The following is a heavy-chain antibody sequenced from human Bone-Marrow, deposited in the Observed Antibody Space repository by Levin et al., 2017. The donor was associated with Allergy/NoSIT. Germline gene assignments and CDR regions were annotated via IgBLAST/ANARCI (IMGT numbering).Heavy chain of an antibody. CDR3: AKAGGSSGWYGFDY. J-gene: IGHJ4*02. D-gene: IGHD6-13*01. V-gene: IGHV3-30*18. CDR1: GFTFSSYA. Sequence: GGSLRLSCAASGFTFSSYAMHWVRQAPGKGLEWVAVISYDGSNEYYADSVKGRFTISRDNSKNTLYLQMNSLRAEDTAVYYCAKAGGSSGWYGFDYWGQGTLVTVSS. CDR2: ISYDGSNE.